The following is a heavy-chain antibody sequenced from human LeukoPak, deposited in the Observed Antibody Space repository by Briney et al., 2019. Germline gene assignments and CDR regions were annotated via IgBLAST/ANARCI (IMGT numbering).Heavy chain of an antibody. Sequence: GRSLRLSCAASGFTFDDYAMHWVRHAPGKGLEWVSGISWNSGSIGYADSVKGRFTISRDNAKNSLYLQMNSLRAEDTALYYCAKDRYGVFAFDYWGQGTLVTVSS. D-gene: IGHD4-17*01. J-gene: IGHJ4*02. CDR2: ISWNSGSI. V-gene: IGHV3-9*01. CDR1: GFTFDDYA. CDR3: AKDRYGVFAFDY.